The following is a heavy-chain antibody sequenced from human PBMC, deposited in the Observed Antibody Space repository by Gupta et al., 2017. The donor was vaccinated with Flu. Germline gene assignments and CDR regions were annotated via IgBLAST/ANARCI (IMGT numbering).Heavy chain of an antibody. J-gene: IGHJ4*02. CDR3: AKASLPEGYCSSTSCYDFYFDY. CDR2: ISGSGGST. V-gene: IGHV3-23*01. Sequence: EVQLLESGGGLVQPGGSLRLSCAASGFTFSSYAMSWVRQAPGKGLGWVSAISGSGGSTYYADSVKGRFTISRDNSKNTLYLQMNSLRAEDTAVYYCAKASLPEGYCSSTSCYDFYFDYWGQGTLVTVSS. D-gene: IGHD2-2*01. CDR1: GFTFSSYA.